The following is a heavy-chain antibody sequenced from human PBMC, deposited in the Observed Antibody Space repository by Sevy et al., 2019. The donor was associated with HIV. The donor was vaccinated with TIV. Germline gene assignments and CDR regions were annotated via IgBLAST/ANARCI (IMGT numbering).Heavy chain of an antibody. D-gene: IGHD3-22*01. CDR1: GFTFSSYE. CDR3: ARNGGAYDKGFDP. CDR2: ISNSGSTM. Sequence: GGSLRLSCEASGFTFSSYEMNWVRQVPGKGLEWVSYISNSGSTMYYADSVKGRFTISRDNAKKSLYLQMNSLRVEDTAFYYCARNGGAYDKGFDPWGQGTLVTVSS. J-gene: IGHJ5*02. V-gene: IGHV3-48*03.